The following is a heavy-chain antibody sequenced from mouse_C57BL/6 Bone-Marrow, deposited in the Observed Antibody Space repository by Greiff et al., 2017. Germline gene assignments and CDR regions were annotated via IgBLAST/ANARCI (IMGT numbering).Heavy chain of an antibody. CDR1: GFTFSSYA. CDR3: ARLNYYAMDY. V-gene: IGHV5-4*01. Sequence: EVQGVESGGGLVKPGGSLKLSCAASGFTFSSYAMSWVRQTPEKRLEWVATISDGGSYTYYPDNVKGRFTISRDSAKNNLYLQMSHLKSEDTAMYYYARLNYYAMDYWGQGTSVTVSS. J-gene: IGHJ4*01. CDR2: ISDGGSYT.